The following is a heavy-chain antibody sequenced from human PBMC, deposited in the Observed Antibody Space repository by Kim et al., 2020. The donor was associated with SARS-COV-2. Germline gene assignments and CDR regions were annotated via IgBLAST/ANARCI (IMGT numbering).Heavy chain of an antibody. V-gene: IGHV3-15*01. Sequence: GGSLRLSCAASGFSFTNAWMSWLRQAPGKGLEWVGLIKTETDGGGTDYAAAVKGRFSISRDDSKNMLYLQMNSLKTDDTAVYFCTTYRNWFDPWSQGTLVTVSS. CDR1: GFSFTNAW. D-gene: IGHD1-26*01. CDR2: IKTETDGGGT. J-gene: IGHJ5*02. CDR3: TTYRNWFDP.